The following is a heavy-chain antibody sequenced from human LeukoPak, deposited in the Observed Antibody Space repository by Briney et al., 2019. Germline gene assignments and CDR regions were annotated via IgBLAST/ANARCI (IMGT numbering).Heavy chain of an antibody. CDR3: ARRPGYSSGWFFTYFDH. Sequence: SQTLSLTCTVAGGSISSGDYYWSWIRQPPGKGLEWIGYIYYSGSTYYNPSLKSRVTTSVDTPKNPFSLKLSSVTAADTAVYYCARRPGYSSGWFFTYFDHWAQGTLVTVSS. J-gene: IGHJ4*02. CDR1: GGSISSGDYY. V-gene: IGHV4-30-4*01. CDR2: IYYSGST. D-gene: IGHD6-19*01.